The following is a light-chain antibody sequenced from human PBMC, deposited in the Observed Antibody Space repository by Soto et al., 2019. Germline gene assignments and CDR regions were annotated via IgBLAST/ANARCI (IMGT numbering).Light chain of an antibody. V-gene: IGLV1-47*01. CDR3: ASWDDSLTGV. J-gene: IGLJ3*02. Sequence: QAVVTQPPSASGTPGQRVTISCSGSSSNIGSNFAYWYQQLPGTAPKLLIYGDHQRPSGVPDRFSGSKSGNSASLTISGLRSQDEADYYCASWDDSLTGVFGGGTKLTVL. CDR1: SSNIGSNF. CDR2: GDH.